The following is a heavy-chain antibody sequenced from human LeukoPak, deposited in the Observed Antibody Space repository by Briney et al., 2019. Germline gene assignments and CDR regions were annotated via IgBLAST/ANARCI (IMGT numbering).Heavy chain of an antibody. CDR2: INSDGSST. Sequence: GGSLRLSCAASGFTFSSYWMHWVRQAPGKGLVWVSRINSDGSSTSYADSVKGRFTISRDNAKNTLYLQMNSLRAEDTAVYYCARYYYGSSEYYFDYWGQGTLVTVSS. V-gene: IGHV3-74*01. CDR1: GFTFSSYW. CDR3: ARYYYGSSEYYFDY. J-gene: IGHJ4*02. D-gene: IGHD3-22*01.